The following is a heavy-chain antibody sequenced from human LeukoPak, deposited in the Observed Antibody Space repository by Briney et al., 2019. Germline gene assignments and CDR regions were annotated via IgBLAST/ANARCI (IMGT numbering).Heavy chain of an antibody. CDR2: IYPGDSDT. J-gene: IGHJ6*02. CDR3: ARPDPSITGTTVHFLDYYYGMDV. CDR1: GYSFTSYW. D-gene: IGHD1-7*01. V-gene: IGHV5-51*01. Sequence: GESLKISCKGSGYSFTSYWIGWVRQMPGKGLEWMGIIYPGDSDTRYSPSFQGQVTISADKSISTAYLQWSSLKASDTAMYYCARPDPSITGTTVHFLDYYYGMDVWGQGTTVTVSS.